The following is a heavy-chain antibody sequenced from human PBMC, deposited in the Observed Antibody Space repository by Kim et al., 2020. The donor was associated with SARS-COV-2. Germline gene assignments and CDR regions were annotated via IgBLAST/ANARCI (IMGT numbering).Heavy chain of an antibody. D-gene: IGHD3-3*01. Sequence: ASVKVSCKASRYTFTSYDINWVRQATGQGLEWMGWMNPNSGNTGYAQKFQGRVTMTRNTSISTAYMELSSLRSEDTAVYYCARGIRVRSGYYTGKSYYYYYMDVWGKGTTVTVSS. J-gene: IGHJ6*03. CDR1: RYTFTSYD. CDR2: MNPNSGNT. V-gene: IGHV1-8*01. CDR3: ARGIRVRSGYYTGKSYYYYYMDV.